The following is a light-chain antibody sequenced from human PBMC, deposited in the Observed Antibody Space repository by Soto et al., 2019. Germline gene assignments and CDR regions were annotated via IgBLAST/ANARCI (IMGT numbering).Light chain of an antibody. CDR1: TSNIGSTY. Sequence: QSVLTQPPSASGTPRQTVRISCSGGTSNIGSTYAFWYQQLPGTAPKLLIYKNNQRPSGVSDRFSGSRSGTSASLAITGLRVDDEADYYCASWDNNLNGPIFGGGTKLTVL. V-gene: IGLV1-47*01. J-gene: IGLJ2*01. CDR2: KNN. CDR3: ASWDNNLNGPI.